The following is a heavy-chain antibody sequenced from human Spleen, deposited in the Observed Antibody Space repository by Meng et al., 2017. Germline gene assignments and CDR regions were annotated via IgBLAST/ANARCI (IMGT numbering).Heavy chain of an antibody. J-gene: IGHJ6*02. CDR1: GYTFTSYD. D-gene: IGHD3-16*01. Sequence: ASVTVSCKASGYTFTSYDINWVRQATGQGLEWMGWMNPNSGNTGYAQKFQGRVIMTRNTYISTAYMELSSLRSEDTAVYYCARVYDNVWGSYGQSGQDGMDVWGQGTTVTVSS. CDR3: ARVYDNVWGSYGQSGQDGMDV. CDR2: MNPNSGNT. V-gene: IGHV1-8*01.